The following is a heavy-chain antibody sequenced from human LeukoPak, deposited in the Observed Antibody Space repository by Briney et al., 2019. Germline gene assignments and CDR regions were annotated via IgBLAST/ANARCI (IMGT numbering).Heavy chain of an antibody. CDR1: GGSFSGYY. D-gene: IGHD1-20*01. Sequence: PSETLSLTCAVYGGSFSGYYWSWIRQPPGKGLEWIGEINHSGSTNYNPSLKSRVTISVDTSKNQFSLKLSSVTAADTAVYYCASLTGTTDYYYFYMDVWGKGTPVTVSS. V-gene: IGHV4-34*01. CDR3: ASLTGTTDYYYFYMDV. J-gene: IGHJ6*03. CDR2: INHSGST.